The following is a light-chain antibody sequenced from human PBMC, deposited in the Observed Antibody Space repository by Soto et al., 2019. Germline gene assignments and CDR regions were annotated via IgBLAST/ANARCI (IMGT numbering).Light chain of an antibody. Sequence: DIQVTQSPSSLSASVGDIVTITCQASQNINNYLNWYQQKPGXAPKLLIYDASNLEAGVPSRFRGSGSRTEFTLTISSLQPDDFATYYCQHYNTYSEAFGQGTKV. V-gene: IGKV1-33*01. CDR1: QNINNY. J-gene: IGKJ1*01. CDR3: QHYNTYSEA. CDR2: DAS.